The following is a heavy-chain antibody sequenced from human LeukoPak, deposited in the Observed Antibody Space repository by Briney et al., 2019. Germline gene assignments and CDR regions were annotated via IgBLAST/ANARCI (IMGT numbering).Heavy chain of an antibody. CDR3: TRSDYSTYFNY. Sequence: SETLSLTCAVYGGSFSGYYWSWIRQPPGKGLDWIGEINHSGSTNYNPSLKSRVTISVDTSKNQFSLNLRSVTAADTAVYYCTRSDYSTYFNYWGPGTLVTVSS. CDR1: GGSFSGYY. CDR2: INHSGST. J-gene: IGHJ4*02. D-gene: IGHD2-15*01. V-gene: IGHV4-34*01.